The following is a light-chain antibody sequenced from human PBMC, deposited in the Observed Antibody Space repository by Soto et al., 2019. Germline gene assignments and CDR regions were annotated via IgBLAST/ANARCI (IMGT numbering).Light chain of an antibody. CDR1: SSNIGADFG. Sequence: QSVLTQPPSVSGAPGQTITISCTGSSSNIGADFGVHWYQQLPGAAPKLVIFVNTNRPSGVPDRFSGYKSGTSASLAITGLQAEDEADYYCQSYDRSLSGWVFGTGTKLTVL. CDR3: QSYDRSLSGWV. CDR2: VNT. V-gene: IGLV1-40*01. J-gene: IGLJ3*02.